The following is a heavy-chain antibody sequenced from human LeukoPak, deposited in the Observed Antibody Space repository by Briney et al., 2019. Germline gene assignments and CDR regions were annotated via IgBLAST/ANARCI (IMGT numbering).Heavy chain of an antibody. Sequence: GGALRLSCAASGFTFSNYVMDWVRQAPGKGLEWVSYISRSISSTYYAHTVRGRCSLSRDNTKNSLFLQIKRLRAEDTPVYYCARGGAACPDYWGQGTLVTVS. CDR3: ARGGAACPDY. J-gene: IGHJ4*02. CDR2: ISRSISST. D-gene: IGHD6-25*01. CDR1: GFTFSNYV. V-gene: IGHV3-48*01.